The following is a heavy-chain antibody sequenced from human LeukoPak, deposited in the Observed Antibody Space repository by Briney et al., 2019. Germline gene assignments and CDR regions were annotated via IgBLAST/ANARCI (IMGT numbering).Heavy chain of an antibody. CDR2: IYYSGST. J-gene: IGHJ4*02. CDR1: GGSISSSSYY. V-gene: IGHV4-39*01. Sequence: PSETLSLTCTVSGGSISSSSYYWGWIRQPPGKGLEWNGSIYYSGSTYYNPSLKSRVTISVDTSKNQFSLKLSSVTAADTAVYYCARHCSGGSCYSSFDYWGQGTLVTVSS. CDR3: ARHCSGGSCYSSFDY. D-gene: IGHD2-15*01.